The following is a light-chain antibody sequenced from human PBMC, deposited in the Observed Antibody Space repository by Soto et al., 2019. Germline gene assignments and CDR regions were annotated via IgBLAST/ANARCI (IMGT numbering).Light chain of an antibody. V-gene: IGLV1-44*01. Sequence: QAVVTQPPSASGTPGQRVTISCSGSSSNIGDNTVNWYQQLPGTAPKLLIYSSDHRPSGVPDRFSGSKSGTSASLAISGLQSEDEAHYYCASWDGSLGVVFGGGTKLTVL. CDR2: SSD. CDR3: ASWDGSLGVV. J-gene: IGLJ2*01. CDR1: SSNIGDNT.